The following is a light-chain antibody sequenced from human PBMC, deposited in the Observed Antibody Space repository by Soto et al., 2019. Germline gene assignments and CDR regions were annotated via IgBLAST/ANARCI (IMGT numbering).Light chain of an antibody. CDR2: AAS. V-gene: IGKV1-39*01. CDR1: QSFSSY. J-gene: IGKJ1*01. Sequence: DIQMTQSPSSMSASVGDRVTITCRASQSFSSYLNWYQQKPGKAPELLIYAASSLESGVPSRFSGSGSGTEFTLTISSLQPDDFATYYCQQYHRHSWTFGQGTKVDIK. CDR3: QQYHRHSWT.